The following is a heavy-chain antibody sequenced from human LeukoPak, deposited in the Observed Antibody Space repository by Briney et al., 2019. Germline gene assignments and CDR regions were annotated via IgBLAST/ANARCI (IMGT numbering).Heavy chain of an antibody. D-gene: IGHD3-22*01. V-gene: IGHV3-15*01. J-gene: IGHJ4*02. CDR2: IKSKPDGGTT. Sequence: PGGSLRLSCAASGFTFSIAWMNWVRQAPGKGLEWVGRIKSKPDGGTTDYAAPVKGRFTISRDDSQNTLYLQMNGLKTEDTAVYYCTTHHTFYYDSSGYYRGFDNWGQGTLVTVSS. CDR3: TTHHTFYYDSSGYYRGFDN. CDR1: GFTFSIAW.